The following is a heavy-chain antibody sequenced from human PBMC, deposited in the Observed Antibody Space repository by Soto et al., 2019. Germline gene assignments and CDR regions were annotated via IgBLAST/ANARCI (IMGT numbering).Heavy chain of an antibody. D-gene: IGHD1-20*01. J-gene: IGHJ4*02. V-gene: IGHV3-30*18. Sequence: GGSLRLSCPAYGFTFRSYGRHWVHQAPGKGLEWVAVISYDGSNKYYADSVKGRFTISRDNSKNTLYLQMNSLRAEDTAVYYCAKDLGITGTLDYWGQGTLVTVSS. CDR2: ISYDGSNK. CDR1: GFTFRSYG. CDR3: AKDLGITGTLDY.